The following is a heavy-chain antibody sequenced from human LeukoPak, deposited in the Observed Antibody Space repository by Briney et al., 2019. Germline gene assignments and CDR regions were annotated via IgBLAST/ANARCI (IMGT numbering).Heavy chain of an antibody. CDR3: ARENGGGSDY. Sequence: PGRSLRLSCAASGFTFSSYAMHWVRQAPGKGPESVSAITSNGDTTHYASSVKGRFTISRDNSKNTLYLQMGSLRTEDTAVYYCARENGGGSDYWGQGTLVTVSS. J-gene: IGHJ4*02. CDR2: ITSNGDTT. CDR1: GFTFSSYA. D-gene: IGHD5-24*01. V-gene: IGHV3-64*01.